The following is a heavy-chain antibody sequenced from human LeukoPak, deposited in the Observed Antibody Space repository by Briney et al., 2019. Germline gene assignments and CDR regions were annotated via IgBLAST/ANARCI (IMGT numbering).Heavy chain of an antibody. CDR1: GGSISSGGYY. Sequence: SETLSLTCTVSGGSISSGGYYWSWIRQHPGKGLEWIGYIYYSGSTYYNPSLKSRVTISVDTSKNQFSLKLSSVTAADTAVYYCARADYGGNEHPIDYWGQGTLVTVSS. CDR2: IYYSGST. V-gene: IGHV4-31*03. CDR3: ARADYGGNEHPIDY. D-gene: IGHD4-23*01. J-gene: IGHJ4*02.